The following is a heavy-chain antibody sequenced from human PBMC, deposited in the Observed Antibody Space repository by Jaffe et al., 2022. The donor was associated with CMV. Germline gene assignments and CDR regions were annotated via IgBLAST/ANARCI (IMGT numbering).Heavy chain of an antibody. V-gene: IGHV3-33*08. CDR3: ARDGEGRWDYEEDYYYYYYMDV. J-gene: IGHJ6*03. CDR2: IWYDGSNK. CDR1: GFTFSSYG. Sequence: QVQLVESGGGVVQPGRSLRLSCAASGFTFSSYGMHWVRQAPGKGLEWVAVIWYDGSNKYYADSVKGRFTISRDNSKNTLYLQMNSLRAEDTAVYYCARDGEGRWDYEEDYYYYYYMDVWGKGTTVTVSS. D-gene: IGHD4-17*01.